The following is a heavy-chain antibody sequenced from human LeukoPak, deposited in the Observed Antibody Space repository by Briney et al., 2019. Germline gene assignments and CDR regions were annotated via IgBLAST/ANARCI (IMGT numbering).Heavy chain of an antibody. CDR2: ISGRDSNT. Sequence: GGSLRLSCAASGFTFSIYGMSWVRQAPGKGLEWVSTISGRDSNTYYADSVEGRFIISRDNSRNTLYLQMNSLGAEDTAVYYCARRSDYGGNGNYFDYWGQGTPVTVSS. J-gene: IGHJ4*02. CDR3: ARRSDYGGNGNYFDY. V-gene: IGHV3-23*01. D-gene: IGHD4-23*01. CDR1: GFTFSIYG.